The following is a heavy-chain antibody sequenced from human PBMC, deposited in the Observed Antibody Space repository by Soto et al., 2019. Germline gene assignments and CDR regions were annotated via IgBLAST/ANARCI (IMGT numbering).Heavy chain of an antibody. CDR1: GGSITSRGDY. V-gene: IGHV4-31*03. CDR3: ARDRVEYQLGSNGMDV. J-gene: IGHJ6*02. D-gene: IGHD2-2*01. CDR2: IYYSGST. Sequence: TMSLRCTVSGGSITSRGDYWSWKRQHPGKGLEWIGYIYYSGSTYYNPSLKSRVTISVDTSKNQFSLKLSSVTAADTAVYYCARDRVEYQLGSNGMDVWGQGTTVTVSS.